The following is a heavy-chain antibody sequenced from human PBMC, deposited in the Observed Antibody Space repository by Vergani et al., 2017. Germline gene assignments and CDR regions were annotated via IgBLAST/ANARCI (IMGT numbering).Heavy chain of an antibody. CDR2: INTNSGNP. Sequence: QVQLLQSGSELKKPGASVRISCEASGYTFTNYPLIWVRQAPGQGLEFMGWINTNSGNPTYAPGFTGRFVFSLDTSVSPAYLQISGLKAEDSGVYYCARWRXGRLTKYLYGMDRWGQGNTGTGSS. CDR3: ARWRXGRLTKYLYGMDR. V-gene: IGHV7-4-1*02. CDR1: GYTFTNYP. J-gene: IGHJ6*02. D-gene: IGHD2-2*02.